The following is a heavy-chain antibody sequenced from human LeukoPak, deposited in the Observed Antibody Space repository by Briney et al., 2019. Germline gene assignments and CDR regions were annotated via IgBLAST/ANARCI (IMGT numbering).Heavy chain of an antibody. Sequence: PSETLSLTCTVSGGSISSSSYYWGWIRQPPGKGLEWIGSTYYSGSTYYNPSLKSRVTISVDTPKNQFSLKLSSVTAADTAVYYCASSSGWTYIDYWGQGTLVTVSS. D-gene: IGHD6-19*01. CDR1: GGSISSSSYY. CDR2: TYYSGST. V-gene: IGHV4-39*01. CDR3: ASSSGWTYIDY. J-gene: IGHJ4*02.